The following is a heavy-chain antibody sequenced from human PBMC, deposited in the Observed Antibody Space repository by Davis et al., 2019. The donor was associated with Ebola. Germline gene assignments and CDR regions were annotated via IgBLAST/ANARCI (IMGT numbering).Heavy chain of an antibody. CDR2: ISSSGSTI. CDR3: ARDGYNSYYYYGMDV. V-gene: IGHV3-11*01. Sequence: GESLKISCAASGFVFSSYVMSWIRQAPGKGLEWVSYISSSGSTIYYADSVKGRFTISRDNAKNSLYLQMNSLRAEDTAVYYCARDGYNSYYYYGMDVWGKGTTVTVSS. CDR1: GFVFSSYV. J-gene: IGHJ6*04. D-gene: IGHD5-24*01.